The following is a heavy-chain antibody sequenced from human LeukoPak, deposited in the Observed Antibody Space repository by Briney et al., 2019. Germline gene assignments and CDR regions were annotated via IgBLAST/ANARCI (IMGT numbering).Heavy chain of an antibody. CDR3: AKDSSGYYYVFQR. Sequence: GGSLRLSCAASGFTFDDYAMHWVRQAPGKGLEWVSLISGDGGSTYYGDSVKGRFTISRDNSKNSLYLQMNSLGTEDTALYYCAKDSSGYYYVFQRWGQGTLVTVSS. D-gene: IGHD3-22*01. V-gene: IGHV3-43*02. CDR1: GFTFDDYA. CDR2: ISGDGGST. J-gene: IGHJ1*01.